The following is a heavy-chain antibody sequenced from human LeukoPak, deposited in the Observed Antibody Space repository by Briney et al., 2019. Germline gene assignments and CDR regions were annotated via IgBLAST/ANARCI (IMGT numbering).Heavy chain of an antibody. CDR1: GFTFSSYA. V-gene: IGHV3-23*01. CDR2: ISGSGGST. CDR3: AKADDYGDYVSAFDI. Sequence: PGGSLRLSCAASGFTFSSYAMSWVRQAPGEGLEWVSAISGSGGSTYYAHSVKGRFTISRDNSKNTLYLQMNSLRAEDTAVYYCAKADDYGDYVSAFDIWGQGTMVTVSS. D-gene: IGHD4-17*01. J-gene: IGHJ3*02.